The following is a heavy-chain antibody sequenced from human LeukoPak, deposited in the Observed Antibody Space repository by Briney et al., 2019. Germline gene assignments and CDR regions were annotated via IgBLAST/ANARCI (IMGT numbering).Heavy chain of an antibody. J-gene: IGHJ4*02. CDR1: GFTVSDYW. CDR2: IKSDGSTT. D-gene: IGHD6-13*01. Sequence: GGSLRLSCAASGFTVSDYWMRWVGQALGKGLVWVSRIKSDGSTTNYADSVKGRFTISRDNAKYTLYLQMNSLRAEDTALYYCTRVAATRGMTEYYFDYWGQGTLVTVSS. CDR3: TRVAATRGMTEYYFDY. V-gene: IGHV3-74*01.